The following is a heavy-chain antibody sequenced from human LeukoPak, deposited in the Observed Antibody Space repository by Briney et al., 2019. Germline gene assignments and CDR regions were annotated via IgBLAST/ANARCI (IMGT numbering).Heavy chain of an antibody. CDR2: ISYDGSNK. V-gene: IGHV3-30-3*01. CDR3: ARGSEITMVRGVLDY. Sequence: GGALRLSCAASGFTFSSYAMHWVGQAPGKGLDWVADISYDGSNKYYADSVKGRFTISRDNSKNTLYLQMNSLRAEDTAVYYCARGSEITMVRGVLDYWGQGTLVTVSS. J-gene: IGHJ4*02. CDR1: GFTFSSYA. D-gene: IGHD3-10*01.